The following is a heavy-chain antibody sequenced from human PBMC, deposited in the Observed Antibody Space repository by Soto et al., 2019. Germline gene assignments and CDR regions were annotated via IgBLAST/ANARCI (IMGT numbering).Heavy chain of an antibody. Sequence: QVQLVESGGGVVQPGRSLRLSCAASGFTFSSYGMHWVRQAPGKGLEWVAVISYDGSNKYYADSVKGRFTISRDNSKNTLYLQMNSLRAEDTAVYYCAKDYIRRMAGAPRYYYYGMDVWGQGTTVTVSS. J-gene: IGHJ6*02. CDR2: ISYDGSNK. D-gene: IGHD1-26*01. CDR3: AKDYIRRMAGAPRYYYYGMDV. V-gene: IGHV3-30*18. CDR1: GFTFSSYG.